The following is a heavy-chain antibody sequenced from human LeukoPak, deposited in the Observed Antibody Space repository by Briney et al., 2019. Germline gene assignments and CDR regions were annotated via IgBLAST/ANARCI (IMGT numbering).Heavy chain of an antibody. CDR3: AKSMGWLLYNYFDY. V-gene: IGHV3-23*01. J-gene: IGHJ4*02. CDR2: ISGSGGST. Sequence: AWSLRLSCAASGFTFSSYAMRWVRQPPGKGLEWVSAISGSGGSTYYADSVKGRFTISRDNSKNTLYLQMNSLRAEDTAVYYCAKSMGWLLYNYFDYWGQGTLVTVSS. CDR1: GFTFSSYA. D-gene: IGHD3/OR15-3a*01.